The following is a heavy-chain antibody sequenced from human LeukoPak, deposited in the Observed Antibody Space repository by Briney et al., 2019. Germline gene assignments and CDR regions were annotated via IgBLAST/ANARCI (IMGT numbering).Heavy chain of an antibody. V-gene: IGHV3-23*01. D-gene: IGHD3-10*01. Sequence: GGSLRLSCAASGFTSSSYSMSWVRQAPGKGLEWVSAISGSGGSTYYADSVKGRFTISRDNSKNTLYLQMNSLRAEDTAVYYCAKSKLWFGELSSWGQGTLVTVSS. CDR1: GFTSSSYS. CDR3: AKSKLWFGELSS. J-gene: IGHJ4*02. CDR2: ISGSGGST.